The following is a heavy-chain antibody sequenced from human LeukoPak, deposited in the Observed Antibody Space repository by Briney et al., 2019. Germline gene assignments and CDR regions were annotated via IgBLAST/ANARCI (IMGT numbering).Heavy chain of an antibody. CDR3: AKSGVIVVVPAAILWESHWFDP. Sequence: GGSLRLSCAAAGFTFSSYGMSWVRHAPGRGLEWVSAISGSGGSTYYADSVKGRFTISRDNSKNALYLQMHSLRAEDTAVYYCAKSGVIVVVPAAILWESHWFDPWGQGTLVTVSS. CDR1: GFTFSSYG. D-gene: IGHD2-2*02. J-gene: IGHJ5*02. V-gene: IGHV3-23*01. CDR2: ISGSGGST.